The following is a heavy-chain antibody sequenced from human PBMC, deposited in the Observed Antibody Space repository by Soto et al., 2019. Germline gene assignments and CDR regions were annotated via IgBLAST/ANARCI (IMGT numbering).Heavy chain of an antibody. CDR1: GFTFSSYS. CDR2: ISSRSSTI. V-gene: IGHV3-48*02. CDR3: ARDQGAGWFGRHFDL. Sequence: EVQLVESGGGLVQPGGSLRLSCAASGFTFSSYSMNWFRQAPEKGLEWVSYISSRSSTIYYADSVKGRFTISRDKAKNSLYLQMNSLRDEDTAVYYCARDQGAGWFGRHFDLWGRGTLVTVSS. D-gene: IGHD3-10*01. J-gene: IGHJ2*01.